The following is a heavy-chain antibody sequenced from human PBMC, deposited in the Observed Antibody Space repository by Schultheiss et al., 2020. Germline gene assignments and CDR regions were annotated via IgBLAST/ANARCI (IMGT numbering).Heavy chain of an antibody. J-gene: IGHJ2*01. CDR1: GFTFDDYA. D-gene: IGHD6-19*01. CDR2: ISWNSGSI. CDR3: AKDMAGTSHWYFDL. Sequence: SLRLSCAASGFTFDDYAMHWVRQAPGKGLEWVSGISWNSGSIGYADSVKGRFTISRDNAKNSLYLQMNSLRAEDTALYYCAKDMAGTSHWYFDLWGRGTLVTVSS. V-gene: IGHV3-9*01.